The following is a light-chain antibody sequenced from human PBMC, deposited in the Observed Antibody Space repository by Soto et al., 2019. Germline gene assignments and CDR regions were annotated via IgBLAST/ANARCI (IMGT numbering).Light chain of an antibody. J-gene: IGKJ4*01. CDR2: TAS. V-gene: IGKV1-27*01. CDR1: QGISNY. CDR3: QKYNTPPLT. Sequence: DIQMTQSPPSLSASIGDRVFITCRASQGISNYLAWYQPKPGKVPKLLISTASTLQSGVPSRFSGSGSGTDFTLTISSLQPEDVATYYCQKYNTPPLTFGGGTKVEIK.